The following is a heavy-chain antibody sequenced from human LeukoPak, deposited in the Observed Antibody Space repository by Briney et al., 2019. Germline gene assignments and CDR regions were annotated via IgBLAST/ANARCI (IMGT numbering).Heavy chain of an antibody. J-gene: IGHJ4*02. D-gene: IGHD1-26*01. CDR3: ARFSGSNLFAY. CDR2: MLTAGTT. CDR1: EFIVSSYY. Sequence: PGGSLRLSCAASEFIVSSYYMSWVRQAPGKGLEWVSVMLTAGTTYYADSVKGRFTISRDDSKNMVYLQMNSLRAEDTAVYYCARFSGSNLFAYWGQGTLVTVSS. V-gene: IGHV3-53*01.